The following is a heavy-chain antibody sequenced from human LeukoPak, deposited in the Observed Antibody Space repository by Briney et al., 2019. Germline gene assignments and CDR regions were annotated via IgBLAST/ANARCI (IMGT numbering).Heavy chain of an antibody. CDR3: ARYSSSWFPFDY. J-gene: IGHJ4*02. D-gene: IGHD6-13*01. CDR2: IYHSGST. CDR1: GGSISTYY. Sequence: SETLSLTCNVSGGSISTYYWSWIRQPPGKGLEWIGSIYHSGSTYYNPSLKSRVTISVDTSKNQFSLKLSSVTAADTAVYYCARYSSSWFPFDYWGQGTLVTVSS. V-gene: IGHV4-59*08.